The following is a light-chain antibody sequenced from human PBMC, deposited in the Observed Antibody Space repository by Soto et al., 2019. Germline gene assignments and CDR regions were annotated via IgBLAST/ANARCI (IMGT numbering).Light chain of an antibody. CDR3: QQSYSTPYT. CDR2: WAS. J-gene: IGKJ2*01. V-gene: IGKV4-1*01. CDR1: QTVLYNSNNKDY. Sequence: DIVMTQSPDSLAVSLGERATINCKSSQTVLYNSNNKDYLAWYQQKAGQPPKLLIYWASTRQSGVPDRFSGSGSVTDFTLTINSLQAEDVAVYYCQQSYSTPYTFGQGTKLEIK.